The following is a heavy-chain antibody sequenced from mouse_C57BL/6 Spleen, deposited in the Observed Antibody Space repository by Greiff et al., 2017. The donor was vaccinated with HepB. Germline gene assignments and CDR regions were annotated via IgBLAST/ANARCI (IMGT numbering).Heavy chain of an antibody. CDR3: AGTGTSGAYYAMDY. CDR2: IRNKANGYTT. V-gene: IGHV7-3*01. D-gene: IGHD4-1*01. Sequence: ELQRVESGGGLVQPGGSLSLSCAASGFTFTDYYMSWVRQPPGKALEWLGFIRNKANGYTTEYSASVKGRFTISRDNSQSILYLQMNALRAEDSATYYCAGTGTSGAYYAMDYWGQGTSVTVSS. J-gene: IGHJ4*01. CDR1: GFTFTDYY.